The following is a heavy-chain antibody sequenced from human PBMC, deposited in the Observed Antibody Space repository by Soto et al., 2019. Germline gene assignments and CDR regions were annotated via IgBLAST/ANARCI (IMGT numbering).Heavy chain of an antibody. CDR1: GFTVSSKY. CDR3: ARDDFLCDGGRCYGRPLDI. J-gene: IGHJ6*04. CDR2: IQSGGTT. D-gene: IGHD2-15*01. V-gene: IGHV3-66*01. Sequence: EVQLVESGGGWVQPGGSLRLSCAASGFTVSSKYMTWVRQAPGKGLEWVSLIQSGGTTYYADSVKGRFTISSDTSENTLQLQMDSLRVEDTAVYYCARDDFLCDGGRCYGRPLDIWGKGTTVTVSS.